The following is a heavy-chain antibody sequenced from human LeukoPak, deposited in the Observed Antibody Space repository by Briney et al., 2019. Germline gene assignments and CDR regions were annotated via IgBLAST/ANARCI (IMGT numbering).Heavy chain of an antibody. V-gene: IGHV3-7*01. CDR2: IMQDGSEK. CDR3: ATSVGSSSWYPGYYYGMDV. D-gene: IGHD6-13*01. CDR1: GFTFSSYW. Sequence: PGGSLRLSCAASGFTFSSYWMSWVRQAPGKGLEWVANIMQDGSEKYYVDSVKGRFTISRDNAKNSLYLQMNSLRAEDTAVYYCATSVGSSSWYPGYYYGMDVWGQGTTVTVSS. J-gene: IGHJ6*02.